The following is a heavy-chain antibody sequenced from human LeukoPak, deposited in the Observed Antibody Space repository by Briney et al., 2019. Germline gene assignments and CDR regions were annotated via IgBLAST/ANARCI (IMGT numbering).Heavy chain of an antibody. D-gene: IGHD5-18*01. CDR3: ARGYSSGYWYFDL. V-gene: IGHV4-61*02. CDR1: GGSISSGNYY. CDR2: IYASGST. Sequence: TLSLTCTVSGGSISSGNYYWSWIRQPAGKGLEWIGRIYASGSTNHNPSLKSRVTISVGTSKNQFSLKLSSVTAADTAVYYCARGYSSGYWYFDLWGRGTLVTVSS. J-gene: IGHJ2*01.